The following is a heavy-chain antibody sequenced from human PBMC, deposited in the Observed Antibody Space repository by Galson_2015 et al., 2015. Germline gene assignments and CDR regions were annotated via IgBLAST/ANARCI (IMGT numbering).Heavy chain of an antibody. V-gene: IGHV4-34*01. CDR3: VRDGSGWFPLRGLPDY. Sequence: SETLSLTCAVYGGSFSGYYWSWIRQPPGKGLEWIGEINHSGSTNYNPSLKSRVTISVDTSKNQFSLKLSSVTAADTAVYYCVRDGSGWFPLRGLPDYWGQGTLVTVSS. D-gene: IGHD6-19*01. CDR1: GGSFSGYY. CDR2: INHSGST. J-gene: IGHJ4*02.